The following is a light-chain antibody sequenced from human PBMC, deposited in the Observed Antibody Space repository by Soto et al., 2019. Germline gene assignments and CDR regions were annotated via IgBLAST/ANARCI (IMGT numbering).Light chain of an antibody. CDR1: SSDVGGFNY. J-gene: IGLJ1*01. CDR3: SSYTADSTRV. Sequence: QSALTQPASVSGSPGQSITIFCIGTSSDVGGFNYVSWSQHYPGKAPKLMIYEVNNRPSGVSNRFSGSKSGNTASLTISGLQAEDEADYYCSSYTADSTRVFGTGTKLTVL. V-gene: IGLV2-14*01. CDR2: EVN.